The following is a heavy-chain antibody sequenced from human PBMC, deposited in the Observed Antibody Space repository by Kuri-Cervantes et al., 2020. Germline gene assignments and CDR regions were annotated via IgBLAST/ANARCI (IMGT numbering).Heavy chain of an antibody. D-gene: IGHD2-15*01. V-gene: IGHV3-21*01. Sequence: GESLKISCAASGFTFDDYAMHWVRQAPGKGLEWVSGISSSSSYIYYADSVKGRFTISRDNAKNSLYLQMNSLRAEDTAVYYCARDQAYCSGGSCPIDYWGQGTLVTVSS. CDR3: ARDQAYCSGGSCPIDY. CDR2: ISSSSSYI. CDR1: GFTFDDYA. J-gene: IGHJ4*02.